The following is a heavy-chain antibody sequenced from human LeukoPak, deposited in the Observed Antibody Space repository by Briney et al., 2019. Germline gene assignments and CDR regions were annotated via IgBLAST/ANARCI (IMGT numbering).Heavy chain of an antibody. CDR3: AKDVGYCSSTSCYYFDY. CDR2: ISGSGGST. D-gene: IGHD2-2*01. CDR1: GFTVSSNY. Sequence: GGSLRLSCAASGFTVSSNYMSWVRQAPGKGLEWVSGISGSGGSTYYADSVKGRFTISRDNSKNTLYLQMNSLRAEDTAVYYCAKDVGYCSSTSCYYFDYWGQGTLVTVSS. V-gene: IGHV3-23*01. J-gene: IGHJ4*02.